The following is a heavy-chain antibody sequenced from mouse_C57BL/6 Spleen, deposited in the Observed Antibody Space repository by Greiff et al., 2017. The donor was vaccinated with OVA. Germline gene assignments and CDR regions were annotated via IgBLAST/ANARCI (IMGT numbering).Heavy chain of an antibody. J-gene: IGHJ4*01. CDR2: IYPGSGNT. CDR3: ARQYTLYAMDY. CDR1: GYSFTSYY. V-gene: IGHV1-66*01. Sequence: VQLQQSGPELVKPGASVKISCKASGYSFTSYYIHWVKQRPGQGLEWIGWIYPGSGNTKYNEKFKGKATLTADTSSSTAYMQLSSLTSEDSAVYYCARQYTLYAMDYWGQGTSVTVSS. D-gene: IGHD2-10*02.